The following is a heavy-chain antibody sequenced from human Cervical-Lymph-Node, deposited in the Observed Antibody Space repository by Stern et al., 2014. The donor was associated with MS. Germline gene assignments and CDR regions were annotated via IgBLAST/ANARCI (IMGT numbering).Heavy chain of an antibody. J-gene: IGHJ4*02. CDR1: VFTFSRYW. V-gene: IGHV3-74*01. CDR3: ARDLAGRDDF. Sequence: EVQLVESGGGLVQPGGSLRLSCAASVFTFSRYWMHWVRQGPGKGLVWVSRTNEDGRITNYADSVKGRFTVSRDNAKNTLYLEMTGLRADDTAVYYCARDLAGRDDFWGQGTLVTVS. CDR2: TNEDGRIT.